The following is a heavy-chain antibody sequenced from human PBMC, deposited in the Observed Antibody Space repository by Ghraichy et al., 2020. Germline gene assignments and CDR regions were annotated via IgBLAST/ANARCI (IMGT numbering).Heavy chain of an antibody. CDR2: IYYSGST. V-gene: IGHV4-59*01. Sequence: SETLSLTCTVSGGSISSYYWSWIRQPPGKGLEWIGYIYYSGSTNYNPSLKSRVTISVDTSKNQFSLKLSSVTAADTAVYYCARVEDYDFWSVNWFDPWGQGTLVTVSS. CDR1: GGSISSYY. D-gene: IGHD3-3*01. J-gene: IGHJ5*02. CDR3: ARVEDYDFWSVNWFDP.